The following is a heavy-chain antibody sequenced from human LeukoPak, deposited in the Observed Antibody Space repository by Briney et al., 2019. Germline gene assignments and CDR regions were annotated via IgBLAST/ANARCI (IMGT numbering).Heavy chain of an antibody. CDR1: GFTFSSYG. Sequence: GGSLRLSCAASGFTFSSYGMQWVRQAPGKGLEWVTLIRYDSSNKYYADSVKGRFTISTYNSKNTLYLQISSLRAEDTAIYYCARDSSTYYEGSGSYGGSVDYWGQGTLVTVSS. J-gene: IGHJ4*02. D-gene: IGHD3-10*01. CDR2: IRYDSSNK. V-gene: IGHV3-30*02. CDR3: ARDSSTYYEGSGSYGGSVDY.